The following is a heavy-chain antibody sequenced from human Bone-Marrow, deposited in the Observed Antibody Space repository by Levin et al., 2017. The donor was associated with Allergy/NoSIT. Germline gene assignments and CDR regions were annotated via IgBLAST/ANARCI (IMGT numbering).Heavy chain of an antibody. CDR2: ISWNSGSI. D-gene: IGHD4-17*01. J-gene: IGHJ4*02. CDR3: AKDMEYGDYYFDY. CDR1: GFTFDDYA. Sequence: SLKISCAASGFTFDDYAMHWVRQAPGKGLEWVSGISWNSGSIGYADSVKGRFTISRDNAKNSLYLQMNSLRAEDTALYYCAKDMEYGDYYFDYWGQGTLVTVSS. V-gene: IGHV3-9*01.